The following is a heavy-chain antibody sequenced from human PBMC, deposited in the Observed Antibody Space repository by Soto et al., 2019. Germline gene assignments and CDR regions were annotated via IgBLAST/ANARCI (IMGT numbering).Heavy chain of an antibody. V-gene: IGHV3-33*01. D-gene: IGHD2-15*01. J-gene: IGHJ3*02. CDR1: GFTFSSYG. CDR3: ARAATADDAFDI. CDR2: IWYDGSNK. Sequence: GGSLRLSCAASGFTFSSYGMHWVRQAPGKGLEWVAVIWYDGSNKYYADSVKGRFTISRDNSKNTLYLQMNSLRAEDTAVYYCARAATADDAFDIWGQGTMVTVSS.